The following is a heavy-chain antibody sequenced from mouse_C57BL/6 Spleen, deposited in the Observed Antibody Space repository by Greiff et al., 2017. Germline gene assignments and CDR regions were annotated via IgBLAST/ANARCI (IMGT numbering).Heavy chain of an antibody. V-gene: IGHV1-59*01. Sequence: QVQLKQPGAELVRPGTSVKLSCKASGYTFTSYWMHWVKQRPGQGLEWIGVIDPSDSYTNYNQTFKGKATLTVDTSSSTAYMQLSSLTSEDSAVYYCARVVTSYYAMDYWGQGTSVTVSS. CDR3: ARVVTSYYAMDY. CDR1: GYTFTSYW. CDR2: IDPSDSYT. J-gene: IGHJ4*01. D-gene: IGHD2-3*01.